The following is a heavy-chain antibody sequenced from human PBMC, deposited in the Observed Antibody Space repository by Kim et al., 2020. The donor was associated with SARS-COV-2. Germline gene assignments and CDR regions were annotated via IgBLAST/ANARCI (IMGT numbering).Heavy chain of an antibody. D-gene: IGHD3-3*01. V-gene: IGHV5-51*01. J-gene: IGHJ6*02. CDR3: ARRRDGDYYYGMDV. Sequence: SPSFQGQVTISADKSISTAYLQWSSLKASDTAMYYCARRRDGDYYYGMDVWGQGTTVTVSS.